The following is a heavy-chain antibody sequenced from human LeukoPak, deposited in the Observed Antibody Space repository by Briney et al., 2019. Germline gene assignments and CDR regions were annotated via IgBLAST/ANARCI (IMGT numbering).Heavy chain of an antibody. V-gene: IGHV3-21*01. Sequence: GGSLRLSCAASGFTFSSYSMNWVRQAPGKGLEWVSSISSSSSYIYYADSVKGRFTISRDNAKNSLYLQMNSLRAEDTAVYYCARDQRGFLEWIPDAFDIWGQGTMVTVSS. CDR3: ARDQRGFLEWIPDAFDI. D-gene: IGHD3-3*01. CDR2: ISSSSSYI. J-gene: IGHJ3*02. CDR1: GFTFSSYS.